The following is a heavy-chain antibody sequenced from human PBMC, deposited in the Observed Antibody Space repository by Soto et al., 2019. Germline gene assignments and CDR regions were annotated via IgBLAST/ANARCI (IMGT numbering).Heavy chain of an antibody. Sequence: QVQLVQSGAEVKKPGSSVKVSCKASGGTFSSYAISWVRQAPGQGLEWMGGIIPIFGTANYAQKFQGRVTITXXEXTXXAYVELSSLRSEDTAVDYCASRGEAVDAARVSFDYWGQGTLVTVSS. CDR2: IIPIFGTA. CDR1: GGTFSSYA. D-gene: IGHD5-18*01. J-gene: IGHJ4*02. CDR3: ASRGEAVDAARVSFDY. V-gene: IGHV1-69*05.